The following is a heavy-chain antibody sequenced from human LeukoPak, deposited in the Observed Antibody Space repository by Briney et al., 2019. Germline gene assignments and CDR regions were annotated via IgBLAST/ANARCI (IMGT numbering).Heavy chain of an antibody. CDR3: ARDTPPGYSCGLYYYYGMDV. D-gene: IGHD5-18*01. Sequence: ASVKVSCKASGYTFTSYGISWVRQAPGQGLEWMGWISAYNGNTNYAQKLQGRVTMTTDTSTSTAYMELRSLRSDDTAVYYCARDTPPGYSCGLYYYYGMDVWGQGTTVTVSS. CDR2: ISAYNGNT. V-gene: IGHV1-18*01. J-gene: IGHJ6*02. CDR1: GYTFTSYG.